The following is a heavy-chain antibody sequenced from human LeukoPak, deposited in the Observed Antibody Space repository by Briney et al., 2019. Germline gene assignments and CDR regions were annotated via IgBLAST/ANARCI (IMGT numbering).Heavy chain of an antibody. Sequence: SETLSLTCDVSGGSCDDYYCSWIRQPPGKGLEWIGEIHPHGIFYYNSSLVSRVTISIDTSKSQFSLRLTSVTAADTAIYYCSRGRDRSKAGDHWGQGSLVTVSS. J-gene: IGHJ4*02. CDR1: GGSCDDYY. V-gene: IGHV4-34*01. D-gene: IGHD5-24*01. CDR3: SRGRDRSKAGDH. CDR2: IHPHGIF.